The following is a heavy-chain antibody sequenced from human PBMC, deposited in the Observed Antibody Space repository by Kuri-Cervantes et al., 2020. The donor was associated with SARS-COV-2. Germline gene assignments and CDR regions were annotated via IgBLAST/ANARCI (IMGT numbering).Heavy chain of an antibody. Sequence: LSLTCAASGFTFSSYAMSWVRQAPGKGLEWVSCITWDGGSTFYADSVKGRFTISRDSSKNSLYLQMNSLRVGDTALYYCAKVFGVGSNINYFDYWGQGTVVTVSS. J-gene: IGHJ4*02. D-gene: IGHD3-10*02. CDR2: ITWDGGST. CDR3: AKVFGVGSNINYFDY. CDR1: GFTFSSYA. V-gene: IGHV3-43D*03.